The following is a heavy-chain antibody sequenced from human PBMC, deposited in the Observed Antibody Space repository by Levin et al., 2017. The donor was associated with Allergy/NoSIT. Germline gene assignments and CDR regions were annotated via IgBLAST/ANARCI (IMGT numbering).Heavy chain of an antibody. CDR1: GFTVSTYV. V-gene: IGHV3-23*01. D-gene: IGHD6-13*01. Sequence: PGGSLRLSCAGSGFTVSTYVMTWVRQAPGKGLEWVSTLSNSGAGTYYADSVKGRFAISRDTSKSTLYLQMNSLRPEDTAVYYCARVRAAAAFYYAMDVWGQGTTVTVSS. CDR3: ARVRAAAAFYYAMDV. J-gene: IGHJ6*02. CDR2: LSNSGAGT.